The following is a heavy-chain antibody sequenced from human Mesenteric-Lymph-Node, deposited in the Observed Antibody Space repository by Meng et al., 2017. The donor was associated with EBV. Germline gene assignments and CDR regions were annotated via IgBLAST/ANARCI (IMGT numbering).Heavy chain of an antibody. Sequence: QVPPVQSGAEVQKPGSSVRVSCKASGGTFNIYTITWVRQAPGQGLEWMGGIIPIFGTANYAQRFQGRVTITADESTSTAYMELSSLRSEDTAVYYCARDGKVGYGMDVWGQGTRVTVSS. CDR2: IIPIFGTA. D-gene: IGHD1-26*01. CDR1: GGTFNIYT. V-gene: IGHV1-69*01. J-gene: IGHJ6*02. CDR3: ARDGKVGYGMDV.